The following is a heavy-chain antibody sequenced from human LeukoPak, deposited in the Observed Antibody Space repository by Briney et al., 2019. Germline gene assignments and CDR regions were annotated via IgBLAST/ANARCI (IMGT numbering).Heavy chain of an antibody. J-gene: IGHJ4*02. Sequence: KAGGSLRLSCTASGFTFGDYAMSWFRQAPGKGLEWVGFIRSKAYGGTTEYAASVEGRFTIPRDDSKSIAYLQMNSLKTEDTAVYYCTRDPYYYDSSGSYDYWGQGTLVTVSS. CDR1: GFTFGDYA. V-gene: IGHV3-49*05. CDR2: IRSKAYGGTT. D-gene: IGHD3-22*01. CDR3: TRDPYYYDSSGSYDY.